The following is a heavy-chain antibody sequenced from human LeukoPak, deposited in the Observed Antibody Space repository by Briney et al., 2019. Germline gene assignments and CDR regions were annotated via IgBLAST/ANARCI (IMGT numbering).Heavy chain of an antibody. CDR1: GGTFSSYA. J-gene: IGHJ4*02. Sequence: GASVKVSCKASGGTFSSYAISWVRQAPGQGLEWMGRIIPILGIANYAQKFQGRVTITADKSTSTAYMELSSLRSEDTAVYYCARDRPHPIVGATRVFDYWGQGTLVTVSS. CDR2: IIPILGIA. D-gene: IGHD1-26*01. V-gene: IGHV1-69*04. CDR3: ARDRPHPIVGATRVFDY.